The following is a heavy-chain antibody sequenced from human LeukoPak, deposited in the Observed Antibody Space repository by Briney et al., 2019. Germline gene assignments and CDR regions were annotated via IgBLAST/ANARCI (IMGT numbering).Heavy chain of an antibody. D-gene: IGHD2-2*01. CDR3: ARDRFCSTTSCYPGFFDY. J-gene: IGHJ4*02. V-gene: IGHV3-33*01. Sequence: GRSLRLSCAASGFTFSSYGMHWVRQAPGKGLEWVAVIWYDGSNTYYADSVKGRFTISRGNSKNTLYVQMNSLRVEDTAVYCCARDRFCSTTSCYPGFFDYWVQGTLVTVSS. CDR2: IWYDGSNT. CDR1: GFTFSSYG.